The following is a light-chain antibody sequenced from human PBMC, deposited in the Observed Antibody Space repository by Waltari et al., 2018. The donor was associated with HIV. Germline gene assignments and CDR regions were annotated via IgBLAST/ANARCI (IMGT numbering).Light chain of an antibody. V-gene: IGLV1-44*01. CDR3: AAWDDSLNGWV. J-gene: IGLJ3*02. CDR2: SNN. Sequence: QSVLTQPPSASGTPGPMVTISCSGSRSNIGSNTVSWYQQLPGTAPKLFIYSNNQRPSGVPDRFSGSKSGTSASLAISGLQSEDEADYYCAAWDDSLNGWVFGGGTKLTVV. CDR1: RSNIGSNT.